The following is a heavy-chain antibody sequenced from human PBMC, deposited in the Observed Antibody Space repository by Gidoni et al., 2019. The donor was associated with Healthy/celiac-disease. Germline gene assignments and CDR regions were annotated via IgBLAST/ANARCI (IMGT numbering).Heavy chain of an antibody. CDR2: ISWDGGST. J-gene: IGHJ4*02. CDR1: GFTFAAYA. D-gene: IGHD3-3*01. CDR3: AKDIQLAYYDFWSGYLDY. V-gene: IGHV3-43D*03. Sequence: EVQLVESGGVVVQPGGSLRLSCAASGFTFAAYAMHWVRQAPGKGLEWVSLISWDGGSTYYADSVKGRFTISRDNSKNSLYLQMNSLRAEDTALYYCAKDIQLAYYDFWSGYLDYWGQGTLVTVSS.